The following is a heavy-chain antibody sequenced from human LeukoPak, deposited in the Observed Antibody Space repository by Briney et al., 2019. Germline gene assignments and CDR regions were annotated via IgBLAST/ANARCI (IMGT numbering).Heavy chain of an antibody. CDR3: ASLYSSSSGTIDY. Sequence: PGGSLRLSCAASGFTFTTLPMHWVRQPPGKGLEWVAVISYDGSNKYYADSVKGRFTISRDNSKNTLYLQMNSLRAEDTAVYYCASLYSSSSGTIDYWGQGTLVTVSS. CDR1: GFTFTTLP. V-gene: IGHV3-30*04. J-gene: IGHJ4*02. D-gene: IGHD6-6*01. CDR2: ISYDGSNK.